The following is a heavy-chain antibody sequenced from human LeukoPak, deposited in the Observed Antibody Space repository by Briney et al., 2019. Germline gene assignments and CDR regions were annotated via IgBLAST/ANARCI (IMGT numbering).Heavy chain of an antibody. CDR1: GYRFTSDW. Sequence: GESLKISCKGSGYRFTSDWIGWVRQMPGKGLEWMGIIYPGDSDTRYSPSFQGQVTISADKSVNTAYLQWSSLKASDTAMYYCARHIGPDGPPGDYWGQGTLVTVSS. J-gene: IGHJ4*02. D-gene: IGHD5-24*01. V-gene: IGHV5-51*01. CDR3: ARHIGPDGPPGDY. CDR2: IYPGDSDT.